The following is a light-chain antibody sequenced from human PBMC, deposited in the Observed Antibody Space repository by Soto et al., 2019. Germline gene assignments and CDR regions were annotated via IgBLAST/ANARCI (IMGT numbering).Light chain of an antibody. J-gene: IGKJ2*01. CDR2: KAS. V-gene: IGKV1-5*03. Sequence: DIQMTQSPSTLSASVGDRVTITCRASQSISSWLAWYQQKPGKAPSLLIYKASNLEGGVPSRFSGSGSGTEFTLTISSLQPADFATYYCQQYNSYPYTFGQGTKVDIK. CDR3: QQYNSYPYT. CDR1: QSISSW.